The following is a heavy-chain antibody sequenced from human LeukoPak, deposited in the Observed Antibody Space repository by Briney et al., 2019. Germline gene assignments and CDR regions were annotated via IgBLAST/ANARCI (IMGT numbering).Heavy chain of an antibody. Sequence: PGGSLRLSCAASGFTFSSYSMNWVRQAPGKGLEWVTSISSSSSYIYYADSVKGRFTISRDNAKNSLYLQMNSLRAEDTAVYYCARRVGATNRFDPWGQGTVVTVSS. CDR2: ISSSSSYI. J-gene: IGHJ5*02. D-gene: IGHD1-26*01. V-gene: IGHV3-21*01. CDR3: ARRVGATNRFDP. CDR1: GFTFSSYS.